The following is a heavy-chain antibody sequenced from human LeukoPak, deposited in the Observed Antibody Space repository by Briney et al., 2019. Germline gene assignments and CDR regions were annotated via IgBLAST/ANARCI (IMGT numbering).Heavy chain of an antibody. V-gene: IGHV6-1*01. CDR1: GDSVSRNTAG. Sequence: SQTLSLTCAISGDSVSRNTAGWNWLRQSPSRGLEWLGRTYYRSRWYSDFAPSVKNRITINPDTSKNQFSLKLSSVTAADTAVYYCARVAVAGTRLGAFDIWGQGTMVTVSS. CDR3: ARVAVAGTRLGAFDI. J-gene: IGHJ3*02. CDR2: TYYRSRWYS. D-gene: IGHD6-19*01.